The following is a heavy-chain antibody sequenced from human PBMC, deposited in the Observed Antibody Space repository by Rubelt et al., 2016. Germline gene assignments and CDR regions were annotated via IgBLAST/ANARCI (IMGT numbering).Heavy chain of an antibody. Sequence: QVQLQQWGAGLLKPSETLSLTCAVYGGSFSGYYWSWIRQPPGKGLEWIGEINHSGSTNYNPSLKVRVTRSVDTSKNQFSLKLSSVTAADTAVYYCASRRWLQLRYFDYWCQGTLVTVSS. D-gene: IGHD5-24*01. CDR1: GGSFSGYY. V-gene: IGHV4-34*01. J-gene: IGHJ4*02. CDR2: INHSGST. CDR3: ASRRWLQLRYFDY.